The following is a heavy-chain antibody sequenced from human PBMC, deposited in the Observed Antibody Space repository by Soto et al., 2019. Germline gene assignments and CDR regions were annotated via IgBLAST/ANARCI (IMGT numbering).Heavy chain of an antibody. Sequence: GGSLRLSCAASGLTFSSFGMHWVRQAPGKGLEWVAVISYDGSNKYYADSVKGRFTISSDNSKNTLFLEMNSLRAEDTALYYCVKDERWLTGGAFDFWGQGTKVTVYS. CDR1: GLTFSSFG. D-gene: IGHD6-19*01. J-gene: IGHJ4*02. CDR2: ISYDGSNK. V-gene: IGHV3-30*18. CDR3: VKDERWLTGGAFDF.